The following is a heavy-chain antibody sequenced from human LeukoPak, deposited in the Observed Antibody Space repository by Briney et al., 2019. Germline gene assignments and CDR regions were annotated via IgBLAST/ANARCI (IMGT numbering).Heavy chain of an antibody. J-gene: IGHJ4*02. V-gene: IGHV3-30*04. Sequence: GGSLRLSCAASGFTFSSYAMHWVRQAPGKGLEWAAVISYDGSNKYYADSVKGRFTISRDNSKNTLYLQMNSLRAEDTAVYYCARSIAAAGTRGGWHIDYWGQGTLVTVSS. CDR1: GFTFSSYA. D-gene: IGHD6-13*01. CDR3: ARSIAAAGTRGGWHIDY. CDR2: ISYDGSNK.